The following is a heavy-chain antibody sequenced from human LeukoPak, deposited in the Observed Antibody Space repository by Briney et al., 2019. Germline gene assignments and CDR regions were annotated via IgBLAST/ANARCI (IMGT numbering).Heavy chain of an antibody. CDR1: GYTFTVYY. D-gene: IGHD6-19*01. V-gene: IGHV1-2*06. CDR3: ARDAGSGWYLFDY. J-gene: IGHJ4*02. CDR2: INPNSGGT. Sequence: ASVNVSCKASGYTFTVYYMHWVRQAPGQGLEWMGRINPNSGGTNYAQKFQGRVTMTRDTSISTAYMELSRLRSDDTAVYYCARDAGSGWYLFDYWGQGTLVTVSS.